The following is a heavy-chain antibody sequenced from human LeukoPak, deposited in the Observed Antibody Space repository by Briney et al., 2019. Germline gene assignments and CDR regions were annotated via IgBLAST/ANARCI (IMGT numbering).Heavy chain of an antibody. Sequence: SETLSLTCAVSGGSISSRNWWSWVRQPPGKGLEWIGEIDHSGRTNYNPSLKSRVTISVDKSKNQFSLKQTSVTAADTAVYYCARGEYSNSRSFDYWGRGTLVTVSS. CDR3: ARGEYSNSRSFDY. D-gene: IGHD6-6*01. V-gene: IGHV4-4*02. CDR1: GGSISSRNW. CDR2: IDHSGRT. J-gene: IGHJ4*02.